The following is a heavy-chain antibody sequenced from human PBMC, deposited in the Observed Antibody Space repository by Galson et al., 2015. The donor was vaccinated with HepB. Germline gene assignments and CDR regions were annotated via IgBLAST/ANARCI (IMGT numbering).Heavy chain of an antibody. CDR2: LYWNDDK. D-gene: IGHD3-9*01. CDR1: GFSFRNHGVG. CDR3: AHRRRRGNDIVTRHYPPLFDY. J-gene: IGHJ4*02. Sequence: PALALPTQTLTLPCDLSGFSFRNHGVGVGWVRQPQGKSLEWLVLLYWNDDKRFRLSLQSRHSITKDTSKNQVVLTQTNLDPLDTATYYCAHRRRRGNDIVTRHYPPLFDYWSQGVLVTVSS. V-gene: IGHV2-5*01.